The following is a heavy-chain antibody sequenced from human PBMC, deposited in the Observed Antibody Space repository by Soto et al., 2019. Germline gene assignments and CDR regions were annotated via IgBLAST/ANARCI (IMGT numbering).Heavy chain of an antibody. CDR1: GGSISSYY. V-gene: IGHV4-59*08. Sequence: SETLSLTCTVSGGSISSYYWSWIRQPPGKGLEWIGYIYYSGSTNYNPSLKSRVTISVDTSKNQSSLKLSSVTAAGTAVYYCASIAGLGYYYMDVWGKGTTVTVSS. D-gene: IGHD6-13*01. J-gene: IGHJ6*03. CDR2: IYYSGST. CDR3: ASIAGLGYYYMDV.